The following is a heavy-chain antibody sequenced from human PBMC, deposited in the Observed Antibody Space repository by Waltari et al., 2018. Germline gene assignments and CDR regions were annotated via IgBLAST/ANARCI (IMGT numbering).Heavy chain of an antibody. Sequence: QVQLVQSGSELKKPGASVQVSCKASGYSFTNYAINWIRQAPGQGLELMGWINTNTRNPVYVQGFTGRFVFSLDTSVNTAYLQINSLKAEDTAVYFCAREVVPPARVVVNWFDPWGQGTLVTVSS. V-gene: IGHV7-4-1*02. D-gene: IGHD2-2*01. CDR2: INTNTRNP. CDR1: GYSFTNYA. CDR3: AREVVPPARVVVNWFDP. J-gene: IGHJ5*02.